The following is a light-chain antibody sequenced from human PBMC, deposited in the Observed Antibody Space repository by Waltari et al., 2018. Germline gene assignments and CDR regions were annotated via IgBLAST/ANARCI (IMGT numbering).Light chain of an antibody. Sequence: EVVLTQSPGTLSLSPGESATLSCKTSQSVRSIDLAWYPQRSGQAPRLLIYDASRRATGIPDRFSGSGSGTDFTLTISRLEPEDFAVYYCQHYGIPTTFGPGTKVDI. V-gene: IGKV3-20*01. CDR1: QSVRSID. CDR3: QHYGIPTT. CDR2: DAS. J-gene: IGKJ3*01.